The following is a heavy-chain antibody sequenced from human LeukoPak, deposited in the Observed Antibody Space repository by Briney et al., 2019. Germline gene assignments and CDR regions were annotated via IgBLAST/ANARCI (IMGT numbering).Heavy chain of an antibody. CDR3: ARQPPRVIGWFDP. V-gene: IGHV4-39*01. D-gene: IGHD3-10*01. CDR2: IYYSGST. Sequence: SETLSLTCAVSGGSISSSNWWSWIRQPPGKGLEWIGTIYYSGSTYYNPSLRSRVTMSVDPSKNQFSLKLTSVTAADTAVYYCARQPPRVIGWFDPWGQGTLVSVSS. CDR1: GGSISSSNW. J-gene: IGHJ5*02.